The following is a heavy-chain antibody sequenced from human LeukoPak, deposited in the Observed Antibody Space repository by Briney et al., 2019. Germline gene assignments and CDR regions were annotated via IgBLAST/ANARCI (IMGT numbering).Heavy chain of an antibody. CDR3: AVRAGSYWFDP. V-gene: IGHV1-8*01. J-gene: IGHJ5*02. Sequence: ASVKVSCKASGYVFTSYGINWVRQASGQGLEWIGWMIPDSGYTGSAQKFQGSVTMTRHTSIHTAYLELSSLRSADTAVYYCAVRAGSYWFDPWGQGTLVTVSP. D-gene: IGHD1-26*01. CDR1: GYVFTSYG. CDR2: MIPDSGYT.